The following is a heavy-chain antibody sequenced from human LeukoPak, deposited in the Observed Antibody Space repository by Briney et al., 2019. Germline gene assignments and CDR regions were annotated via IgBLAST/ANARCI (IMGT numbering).Heavy chain of an antibody. CDR3: ARAGSLAYCGGDCQGLDP. V-gene: IGHV4-59*01. J-gene: IGHJ5*02. D-gene: IGHD2-21*02. CDR1: GGSISIYY. Sequence: SETLSLTCTVSGGSISIYYWSWIRQPPGKGLEWIGYIYYSGSTNYNPSLKSRVTISVDTSKNQFSLKLSSVTAADTAVYYCARAGSLAYCGGDCQGLDPWGQGTLVTVSS. CDR2: IYYSGST.